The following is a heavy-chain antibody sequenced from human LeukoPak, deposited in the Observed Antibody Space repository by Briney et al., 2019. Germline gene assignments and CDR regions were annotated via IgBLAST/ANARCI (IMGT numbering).Heavy chain of an antibody. CDR1: GGSISSYY. CDR3: ARGKMATITCFDY. Sequence: SETLSLTCTVSGGSISSYYWSWIRQPPGRGLEWIGYIYYSGSTNYNPSLKSRVTISVDTSKNQFSLKLSSVTAADTAVYYCARGKMATITCFDYWGQGTLVTVSS. V-gene: IGHV4-59*01. D-gene: IGHD5-24*01. J-gene: IGHJ4*02. CDR2: IYYSGST.